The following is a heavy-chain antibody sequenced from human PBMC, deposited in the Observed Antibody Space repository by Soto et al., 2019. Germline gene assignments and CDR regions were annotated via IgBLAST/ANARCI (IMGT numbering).Heavy chain of an antibody. D-gene: IGHD2-15*01. CDR2: INPNTGGT. V-gene: IGHV1-2*02. Sequence: QIELVQSGAEVTKSGASVKVSCKTSGYTFAEFYVHWVRQVPGQGLEWMGWINPNTGGTHYAVKFQDRVTMTRATSIRTAYMELARLRSDDTATYYCARDGNYYTSGEGHWFDPWGQGTLITVSP. J-gene: IGHJ5*02. CDR3: ARDGNYYTSGEGHWFDP. CDR1: GYTFAEFY.